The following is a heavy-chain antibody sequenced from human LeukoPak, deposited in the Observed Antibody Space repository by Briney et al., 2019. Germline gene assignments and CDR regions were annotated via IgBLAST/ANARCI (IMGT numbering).Heavy chain of an antibody. CDR3: AKTGFQWGEYFYYMDV. D-gene: IGHD1-14*01. J-gene: IGHJ6*03. CDR1: GFTFSSYG. CDR2: ISYDGSSI. V-gene: IGHV3-30*18. Sequence: SGGSLRLSCAASGFTFSSYGMHWVRQAPGKGLEWVAVISYDGSSIYYADSVKGRFTISRDNSKNTLYLQMNSLIGGDTAVYYCAKTGFQWGEYFYYMDVWGKGTTVTVSS.